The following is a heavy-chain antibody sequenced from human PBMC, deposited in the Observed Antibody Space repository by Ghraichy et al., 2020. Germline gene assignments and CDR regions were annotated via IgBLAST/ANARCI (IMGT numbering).Heavy chain of an antibody. V-gene: IGHV3-23*01. CDR2: ISGSGGRT. D-gene: IGHD1-26*01. CDR1: GFTFENNA. J-gene: IGHJ4*02. CDR3: AKNSDLDY. Sequence: GGSLRLSCAASGFTFENNAMTWVRQAPGKGLEWVSNISGSGGRTYYADSVKGQFTISRDDSKNTVYLQMNSLRVKDTAIYYCAKNSDLDYWGQGTQVTVSS.